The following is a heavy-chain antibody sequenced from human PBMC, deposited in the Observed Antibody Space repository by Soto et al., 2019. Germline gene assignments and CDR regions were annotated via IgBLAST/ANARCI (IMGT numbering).Heavy chain of an antibody. D-gene: IGHD6-19*01. CDR1: GFTFGNYW. CDR2: IKSDGSVT. Sequence: GGSLRLSCAASGFTFGNYWMHWVRQAPGKGLVWVSRIKSDGSVTSSADSVKGRFTISRDNATKTLYLQMNSRRVEDTGVYYCGREGVHNIGWYEAFDIWGGGTMVTVS. J-gene: IGHJ3*02. V-gene: IGHV3-74*01. CDR3: GREGVHNIGWYEAFDI.